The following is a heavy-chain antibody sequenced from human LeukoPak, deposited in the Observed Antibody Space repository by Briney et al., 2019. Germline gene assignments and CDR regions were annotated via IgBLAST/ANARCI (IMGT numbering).Heavy chain of an antibody. CDR1: GFTVSINY. V-gene: IGHV3-53*01. CDR2: VYDGDTT. Sequence: PGGSLRLSCAASGFTVSINYMSWVRQAPGKGLEWVSAVYDGDTTYYADSVKGRFTISRDNSKNTLYLQINSLRVEDTAVYFCARDRLLYLDYWGQGTPVTVSS. D-gene: IGHD2-21*02. J-gene: IGHJ4*02. CDR3: ARDRLLYLDY.